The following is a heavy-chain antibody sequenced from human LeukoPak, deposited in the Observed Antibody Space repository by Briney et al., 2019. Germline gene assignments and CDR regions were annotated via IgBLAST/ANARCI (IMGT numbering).Heavy chain of an antibody. J-gene: IGHJ4*02. CDR1: GGTFSSYA. Sequence: SVKVSCKASGGTFSSYAISWVRQAPGQGLEWMGGIIPIFGTANYAQKFQGRVTITADKSTSTAYMELSSLRSEDTAVYYCARDHYYYDSSGYYTYWGQGTLVTVSS. V-gene: IGHV1-69*06. D-gene: IGHD3-22*01. CDR2: IIPIFGTA. CDR3: ARDHYYYDSSGYYTY.